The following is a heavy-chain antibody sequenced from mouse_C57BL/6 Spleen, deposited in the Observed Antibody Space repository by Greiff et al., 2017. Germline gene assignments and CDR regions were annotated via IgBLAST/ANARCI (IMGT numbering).Heavy chain of an antibody. D-gene: IGHD2-2*01. CDR2: INPKNGGT. V-gene: IGHV1-26*01. CDR1: GYTFTDYY. J-gene: IGHJ3*01. Sequence: VQLQQSGPELVKPGASVKISCKASGYTFTDYYMNWVKQSHGKSLEWIGDINPKNGGTSYNQKFKGKATLPVDKSSSTAYMELRSLTSEDSAVYYCARDGVTTAYWGKGTLVTVSA. CDR3: ARDGVTTAY.